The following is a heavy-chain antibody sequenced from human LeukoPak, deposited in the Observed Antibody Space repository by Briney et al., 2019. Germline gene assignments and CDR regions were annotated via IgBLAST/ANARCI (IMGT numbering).Heavy chain of an antibody. D-gene: IGHD2-15*01. CDR1: GFTFSSYA. CDR2: VTGTGGDT. V-gene: IGHV3-23*01. CDR3: AKRGGGQTKEFDY. J-gene: IGHJ4*02. Sequence: GGSLRLSCAASGFTFSSYAMSWVRQAPGKGLEWVSGVTGTGGDTYYADSVKGRFTISRDNSKNTLYLQMNSLRAEDTAVYYCAKRGGGQTKEFDYWGQGTLVTVSS.